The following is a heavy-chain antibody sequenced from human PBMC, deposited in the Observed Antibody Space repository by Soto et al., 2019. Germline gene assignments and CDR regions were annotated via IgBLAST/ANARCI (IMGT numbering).Heavy chain of an antibody. CDR2: INPNSGGT. Sequence: QVQLVQSGAEVKKPGASVKVSCKASGYTFTGYYMHWLRQAPGQGLEWMGWINPNSGGTNYAQKFQGCVTMTRACPVRPCNMQLSMLKTADTAVYFCARALGYCSGCGCAPVYVWRQGTTVTVS. CDR1: GYTFTGYY. D-gene: IGHD2-15*01. CDR3: ARALGYCSGCGCAPVYV. V-gene: IGHV1-2*04. J-gene: IGHJ6*02.